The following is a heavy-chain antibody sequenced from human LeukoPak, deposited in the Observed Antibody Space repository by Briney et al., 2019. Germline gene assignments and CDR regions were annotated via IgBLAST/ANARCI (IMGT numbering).Heavy chain of an antibody. CDR2: IYYSGST. V-gene: IGHV4-31*03. D-gene: IGHD3-22*01. CDR3: ARDHADSSLDDAFDI. J-gene: IGHJ3*02. CDR1: GGSISSGGYS. Sequence: KPSQTLSLTCTVSGGSISSGGYSWSWIRQHPGKGLEWIGYIYYSGSTYYNPSLKSRVTISVDTSKNQFSLKLSSVTAADTAVYYCARDHADSSLDDAFDIWGQGTMVTVSP.